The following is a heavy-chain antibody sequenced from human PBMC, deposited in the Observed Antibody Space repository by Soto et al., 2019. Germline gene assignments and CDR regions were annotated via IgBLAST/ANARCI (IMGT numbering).Heavy chain of an antibody. V-gene: IGHV3-23*01. CDR2: ISGSGGST. CDR1: GFTFSSYA. J-gene: IGHJ6*03. Sequence: GGSLRLSCAASGFTFSSYAMSWVRQAPGKGLEWVSAISGSGGSTYYADSVKGRFTISRDNSKNTLYLQMNSLRAEDTAVYYCAKGSKKGGKDDDYGRRNYYYYYYYMDVWGKGTTVTVSS. CDR3: AKGSKKGGKDDDYGRRNYYYYYYYMDV. D-gene: IGHD4-17*01.